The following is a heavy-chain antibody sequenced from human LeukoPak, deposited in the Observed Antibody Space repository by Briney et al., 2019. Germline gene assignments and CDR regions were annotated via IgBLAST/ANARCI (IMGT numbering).Heavy chain of an antibody. V-gene: IGHV4-34*01. CDR2: INHSGST. CDR1: GGSFSGYY. D-gene: IGHD6-13*01. J-gene: IGHJ6*02. CDR3: ARLCPQQLVPFYYYYGMDV. Sequence: SETLSVNCAVYGGSFSGYYWSWIRQPPGKGLEWIGEINHSGSTNYNPSLKSRVTISVDTSKNQFSLKLSSVTAADTAVYYCARLCPQQLVPFYYYYGMDVWGQGTTVTVSS.